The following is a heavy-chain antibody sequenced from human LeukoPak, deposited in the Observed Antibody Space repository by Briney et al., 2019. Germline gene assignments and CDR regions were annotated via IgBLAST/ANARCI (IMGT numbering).Heavy chain of an antibody. J-gene: IGHJ4*02. CDR2: IIPIFGTA. CDR1: GGTFSSYA. D-gene: IGHD3-22*01. CDR3: ARGMGLYNDSSGYYGILDY. V-gene: IGHV1-69*05. Sequence: SVKVSCKASGGTFSSYAISWVRQAPGQGLEWMGGIIPIFGTANYAQKFQGRVTITTDESTSTAYMELSSLRSEDTAVYYCARGMGLYNDSSGYYGILDYWGQGTLVTVSS.